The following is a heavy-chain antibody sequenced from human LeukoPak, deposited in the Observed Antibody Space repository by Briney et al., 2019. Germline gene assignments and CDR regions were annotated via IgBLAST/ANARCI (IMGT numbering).Heavy chain of an antibody. Sequence: SETLSLTCSVPGYSISSGYYWGWIRQPPGKGLEWIGNFCHGGSTYYNPSLKSRVTISVDTSKNQFSLRLSSVTAADTAVYYCARYFTIFGVVLNWFDPWGQGTLVTVSS. CDR2: FCHGGST. V-gene: IGHV4-38-2*02. CDR1: GYSISSGYY. CDR3: ARYFTIFGVVLNWFDP. D-gene: IGHD3-3*01. J-gene: IGHJ5*02.